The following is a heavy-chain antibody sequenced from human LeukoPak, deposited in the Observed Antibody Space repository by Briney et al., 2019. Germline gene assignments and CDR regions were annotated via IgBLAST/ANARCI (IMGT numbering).Heavy chain of an antibody. J-gene: IGHJ4*02. CDR2: IYYSGST. CDR3: AREAARYYYDSSGYLY. CDR1: GGSISSGDYY. D-gene: IGHD3-22*01. Sequence: SETLSLTCTVSGGSISSGDYYWSWIRQPPGKGLEWIGYIYYSGSTYYNPSLKSRVTISVDTSKNQFSLKLSSVTAADTAVYYCAREAARYYYDSSGYLYWGQGTLVTVSS. V-gene: IGHV4-30-4*01.